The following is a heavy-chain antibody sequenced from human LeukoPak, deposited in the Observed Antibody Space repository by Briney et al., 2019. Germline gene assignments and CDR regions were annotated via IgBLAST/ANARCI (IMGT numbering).Heavy chain of an antibody. J-gene: IGHJ6*02. Sequence: PSETLSLTCTVSGGSISSYYWSWIRQPPGKGLEWIGEINHSGSTNYNPSLKSRVTISVDTSKNQFSLKLSSVTAADTAVYYCARGSSGIDYYYGMDVWGQGTTVTVSS. CDR3: ARGSSGIDYYYGMDV. CDR2: INHSGST. D-gene: IGHD6-25*01. CDR1: GGSISSYY. V-gene: IGHV4-34*01.